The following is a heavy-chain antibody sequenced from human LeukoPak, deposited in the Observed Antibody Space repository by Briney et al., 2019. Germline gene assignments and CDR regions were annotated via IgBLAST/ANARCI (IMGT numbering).Heavy chain of an antibody. CDR2: IIPIFGTA. CDR3: ARGMGSSSWYED. D-gene: IGHD6-13*01. CDR1: GGTFSSYA. J-gene: IGHJ4*02. Sequence: ASVKVSCKASGGTFSSYAISWVRQAPGQGLEWMGGIIPIFGTANYAQKFQGRVTITTDESTSTAYMELSSLRSEDTAVYYCARGMGSSSWYEDWGQGTLVTVSS. V-gene: IGHV1-69*05.